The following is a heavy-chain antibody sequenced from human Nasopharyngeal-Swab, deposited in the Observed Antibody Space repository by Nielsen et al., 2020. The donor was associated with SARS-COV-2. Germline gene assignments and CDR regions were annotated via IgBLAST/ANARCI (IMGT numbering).Heavy chain of an antibody. D-gene: IGHD3-22*01. Sequence: ESLKISCAASGFTFSSYEMNWVRQPPGKGLEWIGEINHSGNTNYNPSLKSRVTISLDTSKNQFSLKLSSVTAADTAVYYCARGVAGVSMIVVVLTGGSYHFDYWGQGTLVTVSS. CDR1: GFTFSSYE. V-gene: IGHV4-34*01. J-gene: IGHJ4*02. CDR3: ARGVAGVSMIVVVLTGGSYHFDY. CDR2: INHSGNT.